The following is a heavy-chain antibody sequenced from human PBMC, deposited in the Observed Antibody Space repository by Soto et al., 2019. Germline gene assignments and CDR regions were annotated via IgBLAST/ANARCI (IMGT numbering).Heavy chain of an antibody. CDR1: GFTFRNYG. CDR3: ARDQLYDNDISGRPLNAFDF. D-gene: IGHD3-22*01. CDR2: IGLGSSTK. V-gene: IGHV3-48*01. Sequence: GGSLRLSCAASGFTFRNYGMNWVRQAPGKGLEWVSYIGLGSSTKYYADSVEGRFTISRDNAKNSLYLQMNSLRAEDTAVYYCARDQLYDNDISGRPLNAFDFWGQGTMVTFSS. J-gene: IGHJ3*01.